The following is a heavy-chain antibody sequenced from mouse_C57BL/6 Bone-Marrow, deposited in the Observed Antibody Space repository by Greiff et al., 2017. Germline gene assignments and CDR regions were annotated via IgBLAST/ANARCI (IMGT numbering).Heavy chain of an antibody. D-gene: IGHD1-1*01. CDR3: TPITTVVATDY. V-gene: IGHV14-4*01. CDR2: IDPENGDT. J-gene: IGHJ2*01. CDR1: GFNIKDDY. Sequence: EVQLQASGAELVRPGASVKLSCTASGFNIKDDYMHWVKQRPEQGLEWIGWIDPENGDTEYASKFQGQATITADTSSTTAYLQLSSLTSEDTAVYYCTPITTVVATDYGGQGTTLTVSS.